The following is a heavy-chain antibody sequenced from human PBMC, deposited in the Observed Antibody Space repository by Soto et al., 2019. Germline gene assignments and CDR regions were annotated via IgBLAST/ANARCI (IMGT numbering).Heavy chain of an antibody. D-gene: IGHD6-19*01. J-gene: IGHJ4*02. V-gene: IGHV3-23*01. CDR2: ISGSGGST. CDR1: GFIFTNYA. CDR3: AKDRKSCSGGYWDS. Sequence: EVQLLESGGGLVQPGGSLRLSCAASGFIFTNYAMSWVRQAPGKGLEWVSGISGSGGSTYYADSVKGRFTISRDNSKNTLYLQMNSLRAEDTAVYYCAKDRKSCSGGYWDSWGQGTLATVSS.